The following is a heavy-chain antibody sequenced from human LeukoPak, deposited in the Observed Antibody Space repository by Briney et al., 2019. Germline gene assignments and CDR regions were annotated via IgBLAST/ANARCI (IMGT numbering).Heavy chain of an antibody. CDR3: ARDGDSSGYYAAFDI. V-gene: IGHV3-48*02. CDR1: GFTFSSYS. CDR2: ISSSSSII. J-gene: IGHJ3*02. D-gene: IGHD3-22*01. Sequence: PGGSLRLSCAAPGFTFSSYSMNWVRQAPGKGLEWLSYISSSSSIIYYADSVKGRFTISRDNAKNSLYLQMNSLRDEDTAVYYCARDGDSSGYYAAFDIWGQGTMVTVSS.